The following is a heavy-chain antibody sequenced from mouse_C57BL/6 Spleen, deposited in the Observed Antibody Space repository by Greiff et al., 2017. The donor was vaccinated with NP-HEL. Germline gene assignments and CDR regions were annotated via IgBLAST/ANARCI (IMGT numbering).Heavy chain of an antibody. CDR1: GYTFTDYY. V-gene: IGHV1-26*01. CDR3: AKLSLGHDY. CDR2: INPNNGGT. J-gene: IGHJ2*01. Sequence: EVQLQQSGPELVKPGASVKISCKASGYTFTDYYMNWVKQSHGKSLEWIGDINPNNGGTSYNQKFKGKATLTVDKSSSTAYMELRSMTPEDSAVYYCAKLSLGHDYWGQGTTLTVSS. D-gene: IGHD1-3*01.